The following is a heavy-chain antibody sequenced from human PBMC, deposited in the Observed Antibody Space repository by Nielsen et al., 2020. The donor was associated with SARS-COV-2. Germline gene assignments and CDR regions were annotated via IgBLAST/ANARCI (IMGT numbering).Heavy chain of an antibody. CDR1: GFTFSSYA. J-gene: IGHJ6*02. CDR2: ISYDGSNK. CDR3: ARDYLSGWHPYYYYGMDV. Sequence: GESLKISCAASGFTFSSYAMHWVRQAPGKGLEWVAVISYDGSNKYYADSVKGRFTISRDNSKNTLYLQMNSLRAEDTAVYYCARDYLSGWHPYYYYGMDVWGQGTTVTVSS. D-gene: IGHD6-19*01. V-gene: IGHV3-30-3*01.